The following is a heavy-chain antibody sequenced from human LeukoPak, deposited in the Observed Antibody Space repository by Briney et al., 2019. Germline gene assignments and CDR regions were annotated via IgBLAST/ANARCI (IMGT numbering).Heavy chain of an antibody. D-gene: IGHD1-26*01. CDR3: ARAGIVGATDDAFDI. CDR2: ISSSSSYI. V-gene: IGHV3-21*01. J-gene: IGHJ3*02. Sequence: GGSLRLSCAASGFTFSNYNMNWVRQAPGKGLEWVSSISSSSSYIYYADSVKGRFTISRDNAKNSLYLQMNSLRAEDTAVYYCARAGIVGATDDAFDIWGQGTMVTVSS. CDR1: GFTFSNYN.